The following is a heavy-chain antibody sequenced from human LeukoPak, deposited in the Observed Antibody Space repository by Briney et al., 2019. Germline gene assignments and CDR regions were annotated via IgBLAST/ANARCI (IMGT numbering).Heavy chain of an antibody. CDR2: INAGNGNT. V-gene: IGHV1-3*01. Sequence: GASVKVSCKASGYTFTSYAVHWVRQAPGQRLEWMGWINAGNGNTKYSQKFQGRVTITRDTSASTAYMELSSLRSEDTAVYYCARDIVVVVAGGYGMDVWGQGTTVTVSS. J-gene: IGHJ6*02. D-gene: IGHD2-15*01. CDR1: GYTFTSYA. CDR3: ARDIVVVVAGGYGMDV.